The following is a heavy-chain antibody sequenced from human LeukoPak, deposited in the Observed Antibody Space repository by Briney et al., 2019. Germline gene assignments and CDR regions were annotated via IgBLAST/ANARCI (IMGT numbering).Heavy chain of an antibody. J-gene: IGHJ1*01. CDR2: FDPEDGET. V-gene: IGHV1-24*01. CDR1: GYTLTELS. Sequence: ASVKVSCKVSGYTLTELSMHWVRQAPGKGLEWXXGFDPEDGETIYAQKFQGRVTMTEDTSTDTAYMELSSLRSEDTAVYYCATNAVGGYHSYFQHWGQGTLVTVSS. D-gene: IGHD3-22*01. CDR3: ATNAVGGYHSYFQH.